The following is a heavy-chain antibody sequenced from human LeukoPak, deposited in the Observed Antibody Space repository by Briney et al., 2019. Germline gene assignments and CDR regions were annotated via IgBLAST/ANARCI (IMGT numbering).Heavy chain of an antibody. CDR1: GGSISSGDYY. CDR2: IYYSGST. V-gene: IGHV4-30-4*01. Sequence: SETLSLTCTVSGGSISSGDYYWSWIRQPPGKGLEWIGYIYYSGSTYCNPSLKSRVTISVDTSKNQFSLKLSSVTAADTAVYYCARRSRRGQGSAGAFDIWGQGTMVTVSS. D-gene: IGHD3-10*01. J-gene: IGHJ3*02. CDR3: ARRSRRGQGSAGAFDI.